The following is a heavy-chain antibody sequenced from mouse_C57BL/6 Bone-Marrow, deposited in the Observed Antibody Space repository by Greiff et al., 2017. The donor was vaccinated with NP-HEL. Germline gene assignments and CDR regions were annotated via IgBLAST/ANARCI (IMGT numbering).Heavy chain of an antibody. J-gene: IGHJ4*01. CDR3: ASHSSGYYYAMDY. CDR1: GYTFTSYW. Sequence: QVQLQQSGAELAKPGASVKLSCKASGYTFTSYWMHWVKQRPGQGLEWIGYINPSSGYTKYNQKFKDKATLTAEKSSSTAYMQLSSLTYEDSAVYYCASHSSGYYYAMDYWGQGTSVTVSS. V-gene: IGHV1-7*01. D-gene: IGHD3-2*02. CDR2: INPSSGYT.